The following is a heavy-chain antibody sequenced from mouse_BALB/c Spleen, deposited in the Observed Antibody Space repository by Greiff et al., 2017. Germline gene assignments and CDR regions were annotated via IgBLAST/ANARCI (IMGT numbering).Heavy chain of an antibody. D-gene: IGHD1-1*01. Sequence: QVQLQQSGAELAKPGASVKMSCKASGYTFTSYWMHWVKQRPGQGLEWIGYINPSTGYTEYNQKFKGKATLTVDKSSSTAHMELLSLTSEDSAVYYCGRSGATVVGRDAMDYWGQGTSVTVSS. CDR1: GYTFTSYW. CDR3: GRSGATVVGRDAMDY. V-gene: IGHV1-7*01. CDR2: INPSTGYT. J-gene: IGHJ4*01.